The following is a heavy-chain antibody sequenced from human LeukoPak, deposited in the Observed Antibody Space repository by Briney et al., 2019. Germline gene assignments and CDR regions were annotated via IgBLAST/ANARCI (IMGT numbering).Heavy chain of an antibody. J-gene: IGHJ4*02. CDR1: GYTFTDSN. CDR2: INPNTGGT. V-gene: IGHV1-2*02. Sequence: ASVKVSCKASGYTFTDSNIHWGRQAPGQGLEWMGWINPNTGGTNYEQKFQGRVTMTEDTSTDTAYMELSSLRSEDTAVYYCATAVVTPRGLDYWGQGTLVTVSS. CDR3: ATAVVTPRGLDY. D-gene: IGHD4-23*01.